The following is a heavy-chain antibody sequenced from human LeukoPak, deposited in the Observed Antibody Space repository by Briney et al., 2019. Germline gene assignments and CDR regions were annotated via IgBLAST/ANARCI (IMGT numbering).Heavy chain of an antibody. D-gene: IGHD3-22*01. J-gene: IGHJ4*02. CDR1: GGSISSGSYY. CDR3: ARTYDTNRRDY. V-gene: IGHV4-61*02. CDR2: IYTSGST. Sequence: PSETLSLTCTVSGGSISSGSYYWSWIRQPAGKGLEWIGRIYTSGSTNYNPSLKSRVTISVDTSKNQFSLKLSSVTAADTAVYYCARTYDTNRRDYWGQGTLVTVSS.